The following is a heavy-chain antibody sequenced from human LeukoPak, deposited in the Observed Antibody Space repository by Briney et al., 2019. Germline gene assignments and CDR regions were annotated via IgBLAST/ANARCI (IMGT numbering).Heavy chain of an antibody. Sequence: GASVKVSCKASGGTFSSYAISWVRQAPGQGLEWMGGIIPIFGTANYAQKFQGRVTITADESTSTAYMELSSLRSEDTAVYYCARQWEPHHAFDIWGQGTMVTVSS. CDR2: IIPIFGTA. CDR1: GGTFSSYA. CDR3: ARQWEPHHAFDI. J-gene: IGHJ3*02. D-gene: IGHD1-26*01. V-gene: IGHV1-69*13.